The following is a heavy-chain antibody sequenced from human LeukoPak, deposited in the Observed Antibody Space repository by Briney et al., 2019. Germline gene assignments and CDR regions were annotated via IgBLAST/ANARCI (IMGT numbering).Heavy chain of an antibody. V-gene: IGHV4-39*01. Sequence: SETLSLTCIVSGGSLSSTSYYWGWIRQPPGKGLEWIGSIYYSGSTYYNPSLKSRVTISVDTSKNQFSLKLSSVTAADTAVYYCARHGIQYYYDSSGYFPYWGQGTLVTVSS. CDR2: IYYSGST. D-gene: IGHD3-22*01. CDR1: GGSLSSTSYY. CDR3: ARHGIQYYYDSSGYFPY. J-gene: IGHJ4*02.